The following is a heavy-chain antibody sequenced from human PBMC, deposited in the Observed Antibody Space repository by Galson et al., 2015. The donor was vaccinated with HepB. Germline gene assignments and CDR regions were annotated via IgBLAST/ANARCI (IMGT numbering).Heavy chain of an antibody. CDR2: INTNTGNP. J-gene: IGHJ4*02. Sequence: SVKVSCKASGYTFNKYAINWVRLAPGQGLEWMGWINTNTGNPTYAQDFTGRFVFSLDTSVSTAYLQISSLKAEDTAVYFCARDTRYYFYASGIFYSYYDYWGQGTLVTVSS. V-gene: IGHV7-4-1*02. CDR1: GYTFNKYA. D-gene: IGHD3-10*01. CDR3: ARDTRYYFYASGIFYSYYDY.